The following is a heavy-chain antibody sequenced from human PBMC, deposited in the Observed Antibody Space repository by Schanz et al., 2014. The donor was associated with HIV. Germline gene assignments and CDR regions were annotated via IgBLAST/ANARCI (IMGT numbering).Heavy chain of an antibody. J-gene: IGHJ3*02. V-gene: IGHV3-23*01. CDR1: GFTFSNFA. D-gene: IGHD5-18*01. Sequence: EVQLLESGGGLEQPGGSLRLSCAASGFTFSNFAMSWVRQAPGKGLEWVSSISGSGVSTFYAGSVKGRFAISRDKSKNTLYLQMNSLRADDTAVYFCAIRTPMVTFGAFDIWGRGTWVTVSS. CDR3: AIRTPMVTFGAFDI. CDR2: ISGSGVST.